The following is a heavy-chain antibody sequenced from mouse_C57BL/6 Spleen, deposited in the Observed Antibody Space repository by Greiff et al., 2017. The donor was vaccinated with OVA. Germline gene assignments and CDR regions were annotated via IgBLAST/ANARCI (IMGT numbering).Heavy chain of an antibody. CDR3: ARDGGYYDFDY. V-gene: IGHV5-4*01. CDR2: ISDGGSYT. Sequence: DVKLVESGGGLVKPGGSLKLSCAASGFTFSSYAMSWVRQTPEKRLEWVATISDGGSYTYYPDNVKGRFTISRDNAKNNLYLQMSQLKSEDTAMYYCARDGGYYDFDYWGQGTTLTVSS. CDR1: GFTFSSYA. J-gene: IGHJ2*01. D-gene: IGHD2-3*01.